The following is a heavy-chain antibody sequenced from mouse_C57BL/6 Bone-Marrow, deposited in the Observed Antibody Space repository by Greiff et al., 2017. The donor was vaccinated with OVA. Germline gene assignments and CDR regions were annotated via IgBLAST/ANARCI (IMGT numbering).Heavy chain of an antibody. J-gene: IGHJ2*01. V-gene: IGHV14-4*01. CDR1: GFNIKDDY. Sequence: EVQLQQSGAELVRPGASVTLSCPASGFNIKDDYMHWVKERPEQGLEWIGWIDPENGDTEYASKFQGKATITAATSSKTVYLHLSSLTSEDTAVYYCTTYRNWGQGTTLTVSS. CDR3: TTYRN. CDR2: IDPENGDT.